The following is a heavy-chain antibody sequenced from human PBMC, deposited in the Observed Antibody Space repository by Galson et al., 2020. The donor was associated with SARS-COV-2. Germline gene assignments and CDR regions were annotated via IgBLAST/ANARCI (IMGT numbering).Heavy chain of an antibody. D-gene: IGHD6-19*01. Sequence: LSLTCAASGFTASSNYMNWVRQAPGKGLEWVSIIYSGGSTYYADSVKSRFTISRDTSKNALYLQMSSLRADDTAVYYCARASSKVAEYAFDAWGQGTMVTVSS. CDR3: ARASSKVAEYAFDA. V-gene: IGHV3-53*01. CDR1: GFTASSNY. CDR2: IYSGGST. J-gene: IGHJ3*01.